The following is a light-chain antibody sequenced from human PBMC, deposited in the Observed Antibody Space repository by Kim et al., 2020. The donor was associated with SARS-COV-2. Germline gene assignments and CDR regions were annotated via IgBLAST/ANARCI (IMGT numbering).Light chain of an antibody. J-gene: IGLJ2*01. CDR2: QDN. Sequence: SYELTQPPSVSVSPGQTAYITCSGNKLGDKYVCWYQQKPGLSPVLVIYQDNKRPSGIPERFSGSNSGNTATLTISGTQAMDEADYYCQAWDSSTGVFGGGTQLTVL. CDR3: QAWDSSTGV. CDR1: KLGDKY. V-gene: IGLV3-1*01.